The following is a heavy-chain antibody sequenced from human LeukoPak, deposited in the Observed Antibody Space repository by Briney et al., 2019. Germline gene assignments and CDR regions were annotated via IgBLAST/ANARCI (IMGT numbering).Heavy chain of an antibody. CDR2: ISSSGSGGNT. J-gene: IGHJ4*02. CDR3: AKDLYGDYDFDC. Sequence: GGSLRLSCAASGVTLSSYAMSWARQAPGKGLEWVSGISSSGSGGNTYYADSVKGRFTISRDSSRNTLFLHMNSLRAEDTAVYYCAKDLYGDYDFDCWGQGTLVTVSS. V-gene: IGHV3-23*01. D-gene: IGHD4-17*01. CDR1: GVTLSSYA.